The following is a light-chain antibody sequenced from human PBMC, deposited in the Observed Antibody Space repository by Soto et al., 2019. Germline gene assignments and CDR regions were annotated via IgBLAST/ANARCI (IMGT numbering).Light chain of an antibody. Sequence: EIVMTQSPATLSGSPGERATLSCRASQSVSSNLAWYQLKPGQAPRLLIYGASTRATGIPARFSGSGSGTEFTLTISSLQSEDFAVYYCQQYNNWPQTFGQGTKVEIK. V-gene: IGKV3-15*01. CDR2: GAS. CDR1: QSVSSN. J-gene: IGKJ1*01. CDR3: QQYNNWPQT.